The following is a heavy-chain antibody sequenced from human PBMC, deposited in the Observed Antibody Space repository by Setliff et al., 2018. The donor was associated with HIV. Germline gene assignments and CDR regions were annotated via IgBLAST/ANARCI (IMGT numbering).Heavy chain of an antibody. D-gene: IGHD5-18*01. Sequence: SETLSLTCAVYGGSFTDYYWSWIRQPPGKGLEWIGEVNLSGSTNYSPSLKSRVTMSVDTSNNHFSLRLHSVTAADTAVYYCARNTLGYGAHFDNWGQGILVTVSS. CDR2: VNLSGST. CDR3: ARNTLGYGAHFDN. CDR1: GGSFTDYY. J-gene: IGHJ4*02. V-gene: IGHV4-34*01.